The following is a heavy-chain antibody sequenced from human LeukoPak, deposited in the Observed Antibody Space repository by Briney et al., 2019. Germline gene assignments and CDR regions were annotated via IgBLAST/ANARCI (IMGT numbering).Heavy chain of an antibody. CDR1: GGTFISYA. D-gene: IGHD1-1*01. Sequence: SVKVSCKASGGTFISYAISWVRQAPGQGLEWMGGIIPIFGTANYAQKFQGRVTITADESTSTAYMELSSLRSEDTAVYYCAREDQPLDRNYFDYWGQGTLSPSPQ. CDR2: IIPIFGTA. CDR3: AREDQPLDRNYFDY. V-gene: IGHV1-69*13. J-gene: IGHJ4*02.